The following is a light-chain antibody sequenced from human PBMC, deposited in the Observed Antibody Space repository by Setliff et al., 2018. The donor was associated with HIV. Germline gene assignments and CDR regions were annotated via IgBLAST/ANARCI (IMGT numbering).Light chain of an antibody. J-gene: IGLJ1*01. CDR2: QAT. Sequence: QSALTQPASVSGSPGQSITISCTGTSNDVGRYDLVSWYQQHPARAPKLIIYQATRRPSGVSNRFPGSKSGNVASLTISGLQAEDEADYYCCSNTGSNTFVFGTGTKV. CDR1: SNDVGRYDL. V-gene: IGLV2-23*01. CDR3: CSNTGSNTFV.